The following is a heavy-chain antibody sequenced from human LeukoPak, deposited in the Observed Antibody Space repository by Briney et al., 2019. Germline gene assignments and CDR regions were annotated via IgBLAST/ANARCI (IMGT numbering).Heavy chain of an antibody. CDR1: GFTYSDYY. Sequence: GGSLRLSCAASGFTYSDYYMSWIRQAPGKGLEWVSYISSSGSTIYYADSVKGRFTISRDNAKNSLYLQMNSLRAEDTAVYYCAREETDYYYYGMDVWGQGPTVTVSS. J-gene: IGHJ6*02. CDR3: AREETDYYYYGMDV. V-gene: IGHV3-11*01. CDR2: ISSSGSTI.